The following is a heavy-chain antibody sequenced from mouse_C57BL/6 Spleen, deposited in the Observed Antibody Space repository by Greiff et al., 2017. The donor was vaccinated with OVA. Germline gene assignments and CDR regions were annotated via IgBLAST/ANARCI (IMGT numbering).Heavy chain of an antibody. CDR1: GYTFTDYY. J-gene: IGHJ2*01. D-gene: IGHD3-1*01. CDR3: ARGAQAPYYFDY. Sequence: VQLQQSGAELVRPGASVKLSCKASGYTFTDYYINWVKQRPGQGLEWIARIYPGSGNTYYNEKFKGKATLTAEKSSSTAYMQLSSLTSEDSAVYFCARGAQAPYYFDYWGQGTTLTVAS. CDR2: IYPGSGNT. V-gene: IGHV1-76*01.